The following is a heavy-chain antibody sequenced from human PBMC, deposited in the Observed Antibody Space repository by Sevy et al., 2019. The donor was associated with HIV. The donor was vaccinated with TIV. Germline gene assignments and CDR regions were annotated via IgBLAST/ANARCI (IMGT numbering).Heavy chain of an antibody. CDR1: GFTFSSYG. V-gene: IGHV3-33*01. J-gene: IGHJ4*02. CDR3: ARGPHIVVVTAIPTHFDY. Sequence: GGSLRLSCAASGFTFSSYGMHWVRQAPGKGLEWVAAIWYDGSNKYYADSVKGRFTISRDNSKNTLYLQMNSLRAEDTAVYYCARGPHIVVVTAIPTHFDYWGQGTLVTVSS. CDR2: IWYDGSNK. D-gene: IGHD2-21*02.